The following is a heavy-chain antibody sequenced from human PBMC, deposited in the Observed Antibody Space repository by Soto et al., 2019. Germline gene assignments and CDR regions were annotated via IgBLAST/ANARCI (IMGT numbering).Heavy chain of an antibody. Sequence: QVQLQESGPGLAKPSETLSLNCTISGASMNYYYWSWIRQSAGGRLEWIGRMYATGGTNYNPSLKSRATFSVDMSKNQFSLTLAAVTAADTGVYFCARDVSTGRGDFFDSWGQGTLVSVSS. CDR2: MYATGGT. CDR1: GASMNYYY. J-gene: IGHJ4*02. D-gene: IGHD1-1*01. CDR3: ARDVSTGRGDFFDS. V-gene: IGHV4-4*07.